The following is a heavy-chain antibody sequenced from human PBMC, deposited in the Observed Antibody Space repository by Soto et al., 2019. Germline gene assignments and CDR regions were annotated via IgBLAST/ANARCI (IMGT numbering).Heavy chain of an antibody. V-gene: IGHV3-21*01. Sequence: GGSLRLSCAASGFTFSSYSMNWVRQAPGKGLEWVSSISSSSSYIYYADSVKGRFTISRDNAKNSLYLQMNSPRAEDTAVYYCARDPGVGATTYFDYWGQGTLVTVSS. D-gene: IGHD1-26*01. CDR2: ISSSSSYI. CDR1: GFTFSSYS. CDR3: ARDPGVGATTYFDY. J-gene: IGHJ4*02.